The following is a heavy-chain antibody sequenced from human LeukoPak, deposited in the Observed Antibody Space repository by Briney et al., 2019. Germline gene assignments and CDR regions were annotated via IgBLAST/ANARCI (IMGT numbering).Heavy chain of an antibody. D-gene: IGHD3-9*01. CDR2: IYDSGST. CDR3: ARTGDILTGFDY. Sequence: SQTLSLTCIVSGGSISSGGHPWSWIRQSPGKGLEWIGYIYDSGSTFYNPSLKSRVTISIDRSKNQFSLKLSSVTAADTAVYYCARTGDILTGFDYWGQGTLVTVSS. J-gene: IGHJ4*02. CDR1: GGSISSGGHP. V-gene: IGHV4-30-2*06.